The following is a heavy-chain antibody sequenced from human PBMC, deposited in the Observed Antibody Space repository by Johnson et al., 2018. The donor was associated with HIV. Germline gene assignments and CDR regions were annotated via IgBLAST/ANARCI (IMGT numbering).Heavy chain of an antibody. V-gene: IGHV3-30*03. CDR2: ISYDESNK. D-gene: IGHD3-16*01. CDR3: ASQVRGLRLGVDAFDI. J-gene: IGHJ3*02. CDR1: GFTFSSYG. Sequence: QVQLVESGGGVAQPGRSLRLSCAASGFTFSSYGMHWVRQAPGKGLEWVAVISYDESNKYYADSVKGRFTISRDNSKNTLYLQMNKLRAEDTAVYFCASQVRGLRLGVDAFDIWGQGTMVTVSS.